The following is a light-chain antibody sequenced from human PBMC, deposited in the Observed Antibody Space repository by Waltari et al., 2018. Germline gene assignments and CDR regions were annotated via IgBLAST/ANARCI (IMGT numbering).Light chain of an antibody. Sequence: SSELTQDPAVSVALGQTVRTTCQGDILRTYYGRWGRQKPGQAPELVIYGKNNRPPGIPGRYSASSSGTTATLTITGAQAEDEGDYYSRSRDLGGDVVFGGETKVTAL. V-gene: IGLV3-19*01. J-gene: IGLJ2*01. CDR1: ILRTYY. CDR3: RSRDLGGDVV. CDR2: GKN.